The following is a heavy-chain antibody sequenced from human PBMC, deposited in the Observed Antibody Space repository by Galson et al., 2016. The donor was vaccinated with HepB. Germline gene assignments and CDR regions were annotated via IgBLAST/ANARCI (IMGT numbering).Heavy chain of an antibody. CDR3: AKVPPGTRGSLDS. CDR1: GFTFNSYA. J-gene: IGHJ4*02. D-gene: IGHD1-14*01. Sequence: SLRLSCAGSGFTFNSYAMNWVRQAPGKGLEWISLISDNGHAAYYADPVRGRFSIARDNTKNTLYLQMNSLRDDDTAVYYCAKVPPGTRGSLDSWGQGTLVTVSS. V-gene: IGHV3-23*01. CDR2: ISDNGHAA.